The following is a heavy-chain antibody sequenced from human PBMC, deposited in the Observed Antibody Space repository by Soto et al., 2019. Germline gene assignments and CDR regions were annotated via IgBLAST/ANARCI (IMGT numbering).Heavy chain of an antibody. J-gene: IGHJ6*02. CDR1: GYTFTSYD. CDR3: ARRGYSSSWYYYYYYGMDV. CDR2: MNPNSGNT. V-gene: IGHV1-8*01. D-gene: IGHD6-13*01. Sequence: QVQLVQSGAEVKKPGDSVKVSSKASGYTFTSYDINWVRQATGQGLEWMGWMNPNSGNTGYAQKFQGRVTMTRNTSISTAYMELSSLRSEDTAVYYCARRGYSSSWYYYYYYGMDVWGQGTTVTVSS.